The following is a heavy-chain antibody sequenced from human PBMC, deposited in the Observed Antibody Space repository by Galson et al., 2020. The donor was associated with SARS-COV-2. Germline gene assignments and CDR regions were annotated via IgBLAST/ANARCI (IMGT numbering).Heavy chain of an antibody. CDR2: ISYDGSNK. D-gene: IGHD3-10*01. J-gene: IGHJ6*02. CDR3: AKEYGSGFYYYGMDV. CDR1: GFTFSSYG. V-gene: IGHV3-30*18. Sequence: GESLKISCAASGFTFSSYGMHWVRQAPGKGLEWVAVISYDGSNKYYADSVKGRFTISRDNSKNTLYLQMNSLRAEDTAVYYCAKEYGSGFYYYGMDVWGQGTTVTVSS.